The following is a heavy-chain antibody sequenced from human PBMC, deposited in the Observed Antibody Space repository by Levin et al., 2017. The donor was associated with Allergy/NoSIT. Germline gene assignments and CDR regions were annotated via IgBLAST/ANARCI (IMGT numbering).Heavy chain of an antibody. CDR3: AKSQGAGGYYYYYGMDG. D-gene: IGHD3-10*01. J-gene: IGHJ6*02. V-gene: IGHV3-23*01. CDR1: GFTFSSYA. Sequence: GGSLRLSCAASGFTFSSYAMTWVRQAPGKGLEWVSAISGSGGSTYYADSVKGRFTISRDNSKNTLYLQLNSLRAEDTAVYSCAKSQGAGGYYYYYGMDGWGQGTTVTVSS. CDR2: ISGSGGST.